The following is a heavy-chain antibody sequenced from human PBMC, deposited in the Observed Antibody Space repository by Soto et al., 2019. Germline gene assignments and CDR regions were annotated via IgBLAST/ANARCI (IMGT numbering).Heavy chain of an antibody. Sequence: GASVKVSCKVSGYTLTELSMHWVRQAPGKGLEWMGGFDPEDGETIYAQKFQGRVTMTEDTSTDTAYMELSSLRSEDTAVYYCATYTIRIVATIDVYYFDYWGQGTLVTGSS. CDR1: GYTLTELS. V-gene: IGHV1-24*01. CDR3: ATYTIRIVATIDVYYFDY. CDR2: FDPEDGET. D-gene: IGHD5-12*01. J-gene: IGHJ4*02.